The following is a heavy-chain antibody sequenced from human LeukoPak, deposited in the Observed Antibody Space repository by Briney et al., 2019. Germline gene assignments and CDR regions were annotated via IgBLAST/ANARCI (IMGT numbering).Heavy chain of an antibody. D-gene: IGHD6-13*01. CDR2: IYYSGST. CDR3: ARRGSSWYNYFDY. CDR1: GGSISSYY. Sequence: SETLSLTCTVSGGSISSYYCSWIRQPPGKGLEWIGYIYYSGSTNYNPSLKSRVTISVDTSKNQFSLKLSSVTAADTAVYYCARRGSSWYNYFDYWGQGTLVTVSS. J-gene: IGHJ4*02. V-gene: IGHV4-59*01.